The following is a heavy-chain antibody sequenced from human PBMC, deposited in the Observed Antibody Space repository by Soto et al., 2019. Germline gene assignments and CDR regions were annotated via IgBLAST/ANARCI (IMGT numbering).Heavy chain of an antibody. D-gene: IGHD3-9*01. Sequence: QVQLVESGGGVVQPGGSLRLSCAASGFTFSSYSMHWVRQSPGKGLEWVAVLSYDVRNKFYADSVKGRFTISRDNAKNTLYLQMNSLRTEDTAVYYCAREYVTGYYNVLGYWGQGTLVTVSS. V-gene: IGHV3-30*04. CDR3: AREYVTGYYNVLGY. J-gene: IGHJ4*02. CDR1: GFTFSSYS. CDR2: LSYDVRNK.